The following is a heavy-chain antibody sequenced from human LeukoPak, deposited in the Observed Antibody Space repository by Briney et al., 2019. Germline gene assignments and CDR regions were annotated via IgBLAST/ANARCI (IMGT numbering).Heavy chain of an antibody. Sequence: PGGSLRLSCAASGFTFSSYAMSWVRQAPGTGLEWISYINTGGDRMYYTDSVKGRFTISRDNAKNSLYLQMNSLKVEDTAVYYCARGQYRPAVWGQGTTVTVSS. D-gene: IGHD2-2*01. V-gene: IGHV3-48*04. J-gene: IGHJ6*02. CDR3: ARGQYRPAV. CDR2: INTGGDRM. CDR1: GFTFSSYA.